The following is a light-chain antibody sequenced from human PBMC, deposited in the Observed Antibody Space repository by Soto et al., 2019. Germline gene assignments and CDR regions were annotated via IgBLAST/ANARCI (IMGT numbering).Light chain of an antibody. CDR1: QGISSY. Sequence: DIQMTQSPSSFSASTGDRVTITCRASQGISSYLAWYQQKPGKAPKLLIYAASSLQSGVPSRFSGSGSGTDFTLTISSLQPEDFATYYCQQANSFPITFGQGTRLEIK. CDR3: QQANSFPIT. CDR2: AAS. V-gene: IGKV1D-12*01. J-gene: IGKJ5*01.